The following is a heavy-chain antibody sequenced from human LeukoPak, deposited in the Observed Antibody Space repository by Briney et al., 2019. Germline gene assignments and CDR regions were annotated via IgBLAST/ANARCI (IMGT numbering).Heavy chain of an antibody. CDR3: ARGYYDILTGYHNY. Sequence: GASVTVSCKASGYTFTGYYMHWVRQAPGQGLEWMGWINPNSGGTNYAQKFQGRVTMTRDTSISTAYMELSRLRSDDTAVYYCARGYYDILTGYHNYWGQGTLVTVSS. CDR1: GYTFTGYY. CDR2: INPNSGGT. V-gene: IGHV1-2*02. D-gene: IGHD3-9*01. J-gene: IGHJ4*02.